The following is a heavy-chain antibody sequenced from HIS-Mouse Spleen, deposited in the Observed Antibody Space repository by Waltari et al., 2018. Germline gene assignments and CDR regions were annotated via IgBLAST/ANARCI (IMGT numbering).Heavy chain of an antibody. CDR1: GGSISSSSYY. D-gene: IGHD6-13*01. V-gene: IGHV4-39*07. CDR2: IYYSGGT. Sequence: QLQLQESGPGLVKPSETLSLTCTVSGGSISSSSYYWGWLRQPPGKGLEWIGSIYYSGGTSSNPSLKSRVTISVDTSKTQFSLKLSSVTAADTAVYYCAREIPYSSSWYDWYFDLWGRGTLVTVSS. J-gene: IGHJ2*01. CDR3: AREIPYSSSWYDWYFDL.